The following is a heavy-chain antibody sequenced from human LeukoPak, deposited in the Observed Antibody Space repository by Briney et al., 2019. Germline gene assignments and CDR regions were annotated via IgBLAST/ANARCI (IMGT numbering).Heavy chain of an antibody. CDR2: INPNTGGT. Sequence: ASVKASCKTSGFTFTGYYIYWVRQAPGQGLEWMGWINPNTGGTNYAQKFQARVTMTRDTSISTAYMELSRLTSDDTAVYYCARDWGRAAAPGWGQGTLVTVSS. CDR1: GFTFTGYY. CDR3: ARDWGRAAAPG. D-gene: IGHD6-13*01. J-gene: IGHJ3*01. V-gene: IGHV1-2*02.